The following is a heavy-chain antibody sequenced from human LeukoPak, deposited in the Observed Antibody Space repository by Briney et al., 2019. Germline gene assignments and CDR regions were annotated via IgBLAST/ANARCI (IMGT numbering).Heavy chain of an antibody. CDR1: GFTFSSYA. CDR2: ISGNGGRT. J-gene: IGHJ5*02. Sequence: PGGSLRLSCAASGFTFSSYAMSWVRQAPGKGLEWVSVISGNGGRTYYADSVKGRFTISRGNSKNTLYLQMNSLRAEDTAVYYCAKVRDLDTVLGRFDNWGQGTLVTVSS. D-gene: IGHD5-18*01. CDR3: AKVRDLDTVLGRFDN. V-gene: IGHV3-23*01.